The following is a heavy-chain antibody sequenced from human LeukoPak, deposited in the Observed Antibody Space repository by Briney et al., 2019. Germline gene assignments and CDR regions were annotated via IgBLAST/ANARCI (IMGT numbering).Heavy chain of an antibody. J-gene: IGHJ4*02. V-gene: IGHV4-39*07. D-gene: IGHD2-2*01. Sequence: SETLSLTCTVSGGSISSSSYYWGWLRQPPGKGLEWIGSIYYSGSTYYNPSLKSRVTISVDTSKNQFSLKLSSVTAADTAVYYCARGPGGRYCSSTSCSNPLDYWGQGTLVTVSS. CDR2: IYYSGST. CDR3: ARGPGGRYCSSTSCSNPLDY. CDR1: GGSISSSSYY.